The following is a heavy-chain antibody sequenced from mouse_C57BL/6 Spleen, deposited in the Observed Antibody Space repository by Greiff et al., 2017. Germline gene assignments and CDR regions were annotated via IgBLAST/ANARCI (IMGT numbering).Heavy chain of an antibody. J-gene: IGHJ1*03. D-gene: IGHD1-1*01. Sequence: DVHLVESEGGLVQPGSSMKLSCTASGFTFSDYYMAWVRQVPEKGLEWVANINYDGSSTYYLDSLKSRFIISRDNAKNILYLQMSSLKSEDTATYYCARDPSYYGSSLRWYFDVWGTGTTVTVSS. V-gene: IGHV5-16*01. CDR2: INYDGSST. CDR3: ARDPSYYGSSLRWYFDV. CDR1: GFTFSDYY.